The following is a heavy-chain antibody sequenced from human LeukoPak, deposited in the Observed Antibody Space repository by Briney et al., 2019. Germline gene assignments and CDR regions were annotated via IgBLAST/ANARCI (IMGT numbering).Heavy chain of an antibody. D-gene: IGHD3-16*01. CDR3: ARHYFRDYTFDY. Sequence: PSETLSLTCNVSGAPISNYYWSWIRQTPGKGLEWIGFIYYSGSTDYNPSLKSRVTISVDTSKNQFSLKLSSVTAADTAVYYCARHYFRDYTFDYWGQGTLVTVSS. J-gene: IGHJ4*02. CDR2: IYYSGST. V-gene: IGHV4-59*08. CDR1: GAPISNYY.